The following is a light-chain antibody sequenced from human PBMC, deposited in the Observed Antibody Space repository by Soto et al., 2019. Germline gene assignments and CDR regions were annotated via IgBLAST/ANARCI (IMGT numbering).Light chain of an antibody. CDR2: DAS. Sequence: IVFTQSPATLPLSPGERATLSCRASQSVGSYFAWYQQKPGQAPRLLIYDASKRPTGIPARFSGSGSGTDFTLTISSLEPEDFAVYYCQQRSRLPLTFGQGTRLEIK. CDR3: QQRSRLPLT. V-gene: IGKV3-11*01. J-gene: IGKJ5*01. CDR1: QSVGSY.